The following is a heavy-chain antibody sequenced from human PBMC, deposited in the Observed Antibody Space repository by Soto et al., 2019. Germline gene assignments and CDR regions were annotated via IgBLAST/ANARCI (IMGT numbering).Heavy chain of an antibody. CDR2: IYYSGST. CDR1: GGSISSSSYY. J-gene: IGHJ6*03. Sequence: PSETLSLTCTVSGGSISSSSYYWGWIRQPPGKGLERIGSIYYSGSTYYNPYLKSQVTISVDTSTNQYSLKLRSMTAADTAVYFCARRGCSSTSCYAGYYYYYYMDVWGKGTTVT. CDR3: ARRGCSSTSCYAGYYYYYYMDV. D-gene: IGHD2-2*01. V-gene: IGHV4-39*01.